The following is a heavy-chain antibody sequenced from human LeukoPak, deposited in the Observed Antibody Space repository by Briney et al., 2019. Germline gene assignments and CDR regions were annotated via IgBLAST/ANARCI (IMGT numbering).Heavy chain of an antibody. CDR3: TYDSSGRYHDAFDI. CDR2: INPSSGGT. Sequence: ASVKVSCKASGYTFTGYYMHWVRQAPGQGLEWMGWINPSSGGTNYAQKFQGRVTMTRDTSITTAYLELSRLRSDDTAVYYCTYDSSGRYHDAFDIWGEGTMVTVSS. V-gene: IGHV1-2*02. D-gene: IGHD3-22*01. J-gene: IGHJ3*02. CDR1: GYTFTGYY.